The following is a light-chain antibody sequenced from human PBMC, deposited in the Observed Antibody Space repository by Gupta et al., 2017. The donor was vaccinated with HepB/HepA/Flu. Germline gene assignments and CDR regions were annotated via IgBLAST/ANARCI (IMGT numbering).Light chain of an antibody. Sequence: ALQTTPSPPLLSAPAGDRVTITCRASQGIRNDLGWYQQKPGKAPKLLIYAASSLQSGVPSRFSGSGSGTDFTLTISSLQPEDFATYYCLQDYNYPWTFGQGTKVEIK. J-gene: IGKJ1*01. CDR1: QGIRND. V-gene: IGKV1-6*01. CDR3: LQDYNYPWT. CDR2: AAS.